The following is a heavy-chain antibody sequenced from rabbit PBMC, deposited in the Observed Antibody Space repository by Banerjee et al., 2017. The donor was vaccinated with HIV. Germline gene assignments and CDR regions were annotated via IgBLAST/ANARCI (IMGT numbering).Heavy chain of an antibody. CDR2: IYTSSDNT. D-gene: IGHD4-1*01. CDR1: GFSFSSSYY. CDR3: ARGYDSTDWGDL. Sequence: QSLEESGGDLVKPGASLTLTCTASGFSFSSSYYMCWVRQAPGKGLEWIACIYTSSDNTYYASWAKGRFTISKTSSTTVTLQMTSLTAADTATYFCARGYDSTDWGDLWGPGTLVTVS. J-gene: IGHJ4*01. V-gene: IGHV1S40*01.